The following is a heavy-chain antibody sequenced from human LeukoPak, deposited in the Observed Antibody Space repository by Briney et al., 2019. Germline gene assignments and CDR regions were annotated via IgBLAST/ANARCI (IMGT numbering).Heavy chain of an antibody. J-gene: IGHJ5*02. Sequence: GSLRLSCAGSGFSVSNYYMSWVRQAPGKGLEWVSLIRDSGETFYADSVKGRFTISRGNSKNTTYLQMNRLRVEDTAVYFCARDRAVTQDWVEFDPWGQGTLVTVSS. CDR2: IRDSGET. D-gene: IGHD4-17*01. V-gene: IGHV3-66*03. CDR3: ARDRAVTQDWVEFDP. CDR1: GFSVSNYY.